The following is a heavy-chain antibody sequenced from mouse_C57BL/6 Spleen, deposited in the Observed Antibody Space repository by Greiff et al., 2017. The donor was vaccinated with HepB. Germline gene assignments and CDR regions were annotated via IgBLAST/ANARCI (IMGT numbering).Heavy chain of an antibody. CDR2: IDPENGDT. CDR1: GFNIKDDY. V-gene: IGHV14-4*01. Sequence: VQLQQSGAELVRPGASVKLSCTASGFNIKDDYMHWVKQRPEQGLEWIGWIDPENGDTEYASKFQGKATITADTSSNTAYLQLSSLTSEDTAVYYCTPRCGWFAYWGQGTLVTVSA. J-gene: IGHJ3*01. CDR3: TPRCGWFAY.